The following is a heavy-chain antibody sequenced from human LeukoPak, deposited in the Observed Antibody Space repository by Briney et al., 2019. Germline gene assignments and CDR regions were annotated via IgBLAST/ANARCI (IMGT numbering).Heavy chain of an antibody. CDR2: MNPNSGNT. J-gene: IGHJ4*02. D-gene: IGHD1/OR15-1a*01. CDR1: GYTFTSYD. V-gene: IGHV1-8*01. CDR3: ARDRTWSPSIDY. Sequence: VASVKVSCKASGYTFTSYDINWVRQATGQGLEWMGWMNPNSGNTGYAQKFQGRVTMTRNTSISTAYMELSSLRSEDTAVYYCARDRTWSPSIDYWGQGTLVTVSS.